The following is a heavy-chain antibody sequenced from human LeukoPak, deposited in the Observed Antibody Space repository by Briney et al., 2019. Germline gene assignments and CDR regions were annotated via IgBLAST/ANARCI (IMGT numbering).Heavy chain of an antibody. D-gene: IGHD3-22*01. CDR2: MKRDGSEE. Sequence: GGSLRLSCAASGFTFSDFWLSWVRPGPGKGLGWVSNMKRDGSEENYVDSMKGRITISRDNAKNSLYLQMNSLRVEDTAVYYCARDDYYDSSGFDYWGQGTLVTVSS. V-gene: IGHV3-7*01. J-gene: IGHJ4*02. CDR3: ARDDYYDSSGFDY. CDR1: GFTFSDFW.